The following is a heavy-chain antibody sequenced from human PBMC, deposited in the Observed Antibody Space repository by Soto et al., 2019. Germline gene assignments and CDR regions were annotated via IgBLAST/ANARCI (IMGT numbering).Heavy chain of an antibody. J-gene: IGHJ4*02. D-gene: IGHD3-22*01. CDR3: ARDRGSGYYHFDY. Sequence: PSETLSLTCTVSGGSISSGGYYWSWIRQHPGKGLEWIGYIYYSGSTYYNPSLKSRVTISVDTSKNQFSLKLSSVTAADTAVYYCARDRGSGYYHFDYWGQGTLVNVSS. CDR2: IYYSGST. V-gene: IGHV4-31*03. CDR1: GGSISSGGYY.